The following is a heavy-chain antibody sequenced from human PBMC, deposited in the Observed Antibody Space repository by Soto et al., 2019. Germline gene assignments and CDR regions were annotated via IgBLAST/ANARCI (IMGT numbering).Heavy chain of an antibody. J-gene: IGHJ4*02. Sequence: EVQLVESGGGLVQPGGSLRLPCAASGFTFSSDRMSWVRQAPGKGLEWVANIKQDGSEKYYVDSVKGRFTISRDNAKNSLYLQMNSLSVEDTAVYFCARGSSAADWGQGTLVTVSS. CDR3: ARGSSAAD. CDR1: GFTFSSDR. CDR2: IKQDGSEK. D-gene: IGHD6-13*01. V-gene: IGHV3-7*04.